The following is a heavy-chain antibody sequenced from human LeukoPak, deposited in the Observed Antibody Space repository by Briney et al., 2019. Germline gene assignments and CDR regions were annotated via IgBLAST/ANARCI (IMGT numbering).Heavy chain of an antibody. D-gene: IGHD3-16*01. CDR3: ASGPRGSHYYYGMDV. V-gene: IGHV5-51*01. CDR1: GYSFTSYW. J-gene: IGHJ6*02. CDR2: IYPGDSDT. Sequence: GESLKISCKGSGYSFTSYWIGWVRQMPGKGLEWMGIIYPGDSDTRYSPSFQGQVTISADKSISTAYLQWSSLKASDTAMYYCASGPRGSHYYYGMDVWGQGTTVTVSS.